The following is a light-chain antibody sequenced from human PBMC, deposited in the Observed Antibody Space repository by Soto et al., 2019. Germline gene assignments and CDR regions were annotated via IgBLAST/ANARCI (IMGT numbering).Light chain of an antibody. CDR3: SSYGGSNIPLYV. V-gene: IGLV1-40*01. CDR2: GND. J-gene: IGLJ1*01. Sequence: QSVLTQPPSMSGAPGQRVTVSCTGSNSNIGAGYDVHWYQQLPGKAPKLVIYGNDNRPSGVPDRFSGSTSGTSASLAISGLQAEDEADYYCSSYGGSNIPLYVFGTGTKLTVL. CDR1: NSNIGAGYD.